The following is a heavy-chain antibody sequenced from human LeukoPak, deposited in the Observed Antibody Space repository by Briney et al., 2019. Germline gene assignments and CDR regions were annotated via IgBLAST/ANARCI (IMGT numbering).Heavy chain of an antibody. D-gene: IGHD3-10*01. V-gene: IGHV3-9*01. CDR1: GFTFDDYA. J-gene: IGHJ6*02. CDR3: AKARGWFGEFDFSGMDV. Sequence: GGSLRLSCAASGFTFDDYAMHWVRQAPGRGLEWVSGISWNSGSIGYADSVKGRFTISRDNAKNSLYLQMNSLRAEDTALYYCAKARGWFGEFDFSGMDVWGQGATVTVSS. CDR2: ISWNSGSI.